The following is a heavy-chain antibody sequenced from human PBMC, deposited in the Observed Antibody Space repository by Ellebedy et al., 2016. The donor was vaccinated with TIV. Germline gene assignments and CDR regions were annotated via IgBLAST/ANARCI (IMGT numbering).Heavy chain of an antibody. V-gene: IGHV3-30*18. Sequence: GGSLRLXXAASGFTFRNYAMSGVRRVPGRGLGGPEVISNDGINKFYADSVKGRFTVSRDNSKNLVFLQMNSLRAEDTAVFYCAKGFERAYRYCDYWGQGALVIVSS. J-gene: IGHJ4*02. CDR3: AKGFERAYRYCDY. CDR2: ISNDGINK. CDR1: GFTFRNYA. D-gene: IGHD2-21*01.